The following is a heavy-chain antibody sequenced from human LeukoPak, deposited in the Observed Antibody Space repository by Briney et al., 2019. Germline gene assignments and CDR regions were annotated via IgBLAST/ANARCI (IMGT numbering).Heavy chain of an antibody. V-gene: IGHV4-59*10. CDR1: GGSFSGYY. CDR3: ARQPRGGQQLVPFDY. J-gene: IGHJ4*02. CDR2: IYTSGST. Sequence: SETLSLTCAVYGGSFSGYYWSWIRQPAGKGLEWIGRIYTSGSTNYNPSLKSRVTISVDTSKNQFSLKLSSVTAADTAVYYCARQPRGGQQLVPFDYWGQGTLVTVSS. D-gene: IGHD6-13*01.